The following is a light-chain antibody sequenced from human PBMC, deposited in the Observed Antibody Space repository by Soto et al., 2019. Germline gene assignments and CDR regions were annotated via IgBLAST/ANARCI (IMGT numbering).Light chain of an antibody. V-gene: IGLV2-8*01. CDR3: SSYAGSKNLV. Sequence: QSALTQPPSASGSPGQSVTISCTGTSSDVGGYNYVSWYQQHPGKAPKLMIYEVNKRPSGVPDRFSGSKSGNTASLTVSGLQAEDEADYYCSSYAGSKNLVFGGGTKVTV. CDR2: EVN. CDR1: SSDVGGYNY. J-gene: IGLJ2*01.